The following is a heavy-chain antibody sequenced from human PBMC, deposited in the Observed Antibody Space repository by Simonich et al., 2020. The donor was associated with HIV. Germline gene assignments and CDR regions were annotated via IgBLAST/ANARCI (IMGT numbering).Heavy chain of an antibody. J-gene: IGHJ4*02. D-gene: IGHD1-1*01. CDR3: ATVGLRDGYNYY. CDR1: GYTFTDYY. Sequence: EVQLVQSGAEVKKPGATVKISCRVFGYTFTDYYIHWVQQVPGKGIEWFCPVDPEQDETISAEKFQGRLTITADTSPDIAYMELSSLRSEDTAVYYCATVGLRDGYNYYWGQGTLITVSS. CDR2: VDPEQDET. V-gene: IGHV1-69-2*01.